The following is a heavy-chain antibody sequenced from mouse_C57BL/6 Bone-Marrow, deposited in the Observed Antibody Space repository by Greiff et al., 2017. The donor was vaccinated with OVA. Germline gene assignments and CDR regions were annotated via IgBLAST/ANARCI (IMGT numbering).Heavy chain of an antibody. Sequence: QVQLQQPGAELVRPGTSVKLSCKASGYTFTSYWMHWVKQRPGQGLEWIGVIDPYDSNTYYNQKFKGKAPLTVDTSSSTAYMQLSSLTSEDSAVYYCGDGEYVEVWGSGTTVTVTS. CDR1: GYTFTSYW. J-gene: IGHJ1*01. CDR3: GDGEYVEV. CDR2: IDPYDSNT. V-gene: IGHV1-59*01.